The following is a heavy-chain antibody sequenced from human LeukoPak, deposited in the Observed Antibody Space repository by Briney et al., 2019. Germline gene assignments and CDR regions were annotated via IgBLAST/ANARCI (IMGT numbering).Heavy chain of an antibody. Sequence: SETLSLTCTVSGYSISSGYFWGWIRQPPGKGLEWIGTIYNSGSTNYNPSLKSRVTISVDTSKNQFSLKLSSVTAADTAVYYCARGPKNFWSGSQVFDYWGQGTLVTVSS. J-gene: IGHJ4*02. V-gene: IGHV4-38-2*02. CDR1: GYSISSGYF. CDR2: IYNSGST. D-gene: IGHD3-3*01. CDR3: ARGPKNFWSGSQVFDY.